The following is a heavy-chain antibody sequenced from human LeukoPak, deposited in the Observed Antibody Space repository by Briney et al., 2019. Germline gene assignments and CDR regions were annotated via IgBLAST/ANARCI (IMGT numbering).Heavy chain of an antibody. D-gene: IGHD3-10*01. CDR2: ISSDGANA. CDR3: VLLSLTPG. CDR1: GFTLSSYA. V-gene: IGHV3-74*01. J-gene: IGHJ4*02. Sequence: GGSLRLSCAASGFTLSSYAMSWVRQAPGKGLVWVSRISSDGANANYADSVKGRFTISRDNAKNTLYLQMNSLRAEDTAVYYCVLLSLTPGWGQGTLVTVSS.